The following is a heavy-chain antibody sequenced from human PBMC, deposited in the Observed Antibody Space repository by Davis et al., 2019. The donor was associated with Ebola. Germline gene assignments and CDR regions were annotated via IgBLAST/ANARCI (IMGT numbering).Heavy chain of an antibody. CDR3: ARVFGCPRACQFDY. J-gene: IGHJ4*02. V-gene: IGHV1-8*01. D-gene: IGHD6-19*01. CDR1: GYTFTSYD. Sequence: ASVKVSCKASGYTFTSYDINWVRQATGQGLEWMGWMNPNSGNTGYAQKFQGRVTMTRNTSISTAYMEVSSLRSEDTAVYYCARVFGCPRACQFDYWGQGTLVTVSS. CDR2: MNPNSGNT.